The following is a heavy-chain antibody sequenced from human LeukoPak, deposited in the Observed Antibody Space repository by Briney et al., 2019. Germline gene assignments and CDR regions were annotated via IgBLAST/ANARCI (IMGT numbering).Heavy chain of an antibody. CDR3: AGTKNIAAAVRLDY. CDR2: LYSVGDT. D-gene: IGHD6-13*01. J-gene: IGHJ4*02. CDR1: GFTVSTNY. V-gene: IGHV3-53*01. Sequence: GGSLRLSCAASGFTVSTNYMNWVRQAPGKGLEWVSVLYSVGDTYYGDSVKGRFTISRDNSKNTLYLQMNSLRAEDTAVYYCAGTKNIAAAVRLDYWGQGTLVTVSS.